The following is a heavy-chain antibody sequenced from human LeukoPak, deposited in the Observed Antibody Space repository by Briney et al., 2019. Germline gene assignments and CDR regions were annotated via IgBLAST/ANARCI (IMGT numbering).Heavy chain of an antibody. CDR1: GFTFSSYG. J-gene: IGHJ3*02. CDR3: AKVAAAGYGAFDI. V-gene: IGHV3-30*02. D-gene: IGHD6-13*01. CDR2: IRYDGSNK. Sequence: PGGSLRLSCAASGFTFSSYGMHWVRQAPGKGLEWVAFIRYDGSNKYYADSVKGRFTISRGNSKNTLYLQMNSLRAEDTAVYYCAKVAAAGYGAFDIWGQGTMVTVSS.